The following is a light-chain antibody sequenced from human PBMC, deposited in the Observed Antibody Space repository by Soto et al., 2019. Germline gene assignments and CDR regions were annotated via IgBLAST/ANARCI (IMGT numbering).Light chain of an antibody. Sequence: DIQMTQSPFTLSASVGDRVTITCRASQSIATWLAWFQQKPGKAPKLLMYDASKLESGVPTRFSGSGSETEFTLTISSLQPDDIATYYCQQYYLYATFGQRTKVEMK. CDR2: DAS. V-gene: IGKV1-5*01. J-gene: IGKJ1*01. CDR3: QQYYLYAT. CDR1: QSIATW.